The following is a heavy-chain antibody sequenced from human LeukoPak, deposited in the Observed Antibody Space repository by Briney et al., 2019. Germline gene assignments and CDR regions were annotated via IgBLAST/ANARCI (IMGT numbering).Heavy chain of an antibody. CDR1: GYTFTSYY. CDR2: INPSGGST. Sequence: VASVKVSCKASGYTFTSYYMHWVRPAPGQGLEWMGIINPSGGSTSYAQKFQGRVTMTRDTSTSTVYMELSSLRSEDTAVYYCARELPPTYYFDYWGQGTLVTVSS. J-gene: IGHJ4*02. CDR3: ARELPPTYYFDY. D-gene: IGHD2-15*01. V-gene: IGHV1-46*01.